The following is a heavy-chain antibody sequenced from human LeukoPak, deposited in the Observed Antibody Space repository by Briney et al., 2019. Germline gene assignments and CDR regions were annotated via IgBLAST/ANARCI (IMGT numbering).Heavy chain of an antibody. D-gene: IGHD4-23*01. J-gene: IGHJ4*02. CDR2: INHSGGT. Sequence: SETLSLTCAVYGGSFSGYYWSWIRQPPGKGLEWIGEINHSGGTNYNPSLKSQVTISVDTSKNQFSLKLSSVTAADTAVYYCARLPDYGGNPFDYWGQGTLVTVSS. CDR1: GGSFSGYY. CDR3: ARLPDYGGNPFDY. V-gene: IGHV4-34*01.